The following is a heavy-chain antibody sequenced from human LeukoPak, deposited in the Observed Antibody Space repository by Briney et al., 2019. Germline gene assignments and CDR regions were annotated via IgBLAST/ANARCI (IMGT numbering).Heavy chain of an antibody. Sequence: GRSLRLSCAASGFTFSSYAMHWVRQAPGKGREWVAVISYDGSNKYYADSVKGRFTISRDNSKNTLYLQMNSMRAEDTAVYYCARERRSSGSPADYWGQGTLVTVSS. CDR3: ARERRSSGSPADY. J-gene: IGHJ4*02. V-gene: IGHV3-30*07. D-gene: IGHD3-22*01. CDR1: GFTFSSYA. CDR2: ISYDGSNK.